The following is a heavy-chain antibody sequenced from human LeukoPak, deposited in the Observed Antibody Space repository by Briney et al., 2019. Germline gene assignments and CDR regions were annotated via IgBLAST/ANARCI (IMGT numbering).Heavy chain of an antibody. CDR1: GGSFSGYY. V-gene: IGHV4-59*10. CDR2: IYTSGST. J-gene: IGHJ5*02. D-gene: IGHD3-22*01. CDR3: AAYYDSSGYGNWFDP. Sequence: SETLSLTCAVYGGSFSGYYWSWIRQPAGKGLEWIGRIYTSGSTNYNPSLKSRVTISVDTSKNQFSLKLSSVTAADTAVYYCAAYYDSSGYGNWFDPWGQGTLVTVSS.